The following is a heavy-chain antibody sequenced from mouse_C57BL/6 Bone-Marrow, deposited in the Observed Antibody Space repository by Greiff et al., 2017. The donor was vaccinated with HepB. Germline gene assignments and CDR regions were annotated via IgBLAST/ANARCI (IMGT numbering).Heavy chain of an antibody. J-gene: IGHJ3*01. Sequence: EVKLMESEGGLVQPGSSMKLSCTASGFTFSDYYMAWVRQVPEKGLEWVANINYDGSSTYYLDSLKSRFIISRDNAKNILYLKMSSLKSEDTATYYCARGGATGSFAYWGQGTLVTVSA. D-gene: IGHD3-1*01. CDR1: GFTFSDYY. CDR2: INYDGSST. V-gene: IGHV5-16*01. CDR3: ARGGATGSFAY.